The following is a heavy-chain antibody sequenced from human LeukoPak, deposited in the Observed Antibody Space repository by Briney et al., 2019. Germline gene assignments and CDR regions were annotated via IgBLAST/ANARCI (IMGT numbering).Heavy chain of an antibody. CDR3: ARGRSNYYGMDV. D-gene: IGHD1-26*01. V-gene: IGHV4-59*01. CDR1: GGSINSYY. J-gene: IGHJ6*02. CDR2: IYYNGNT. Sequence: SETLSLTCTVSGGSINSYYWNWIRRPPGKGLEWIGYIYYNGNTNYSPSLKSRVTMSVDTSKNLFSLKVSSVTAADTAVYYCARGRSNYYGMDVWGQGTTVTVSS.